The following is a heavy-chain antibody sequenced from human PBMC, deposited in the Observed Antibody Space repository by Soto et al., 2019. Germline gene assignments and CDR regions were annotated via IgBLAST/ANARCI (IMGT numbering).Heavy chain of an antibody. CDR2: ISDGGERT. Sequence: EVLLLESGGDSVQPGGSLRLSCVASGFTFSDYVMSWVRQVPGKGLEWVSSISDGGERTDYRDSVRGRFTISRDNARFTLHLQMNSLRVDDTATYFCARDRSTDFGLDVCCQGTTGTVSS. J-gene: IGHJ6*02. CDR3: ARDRSTDFGLDV. D-gene: IGHD3-3*01. CDR1: GFTFSDYV. V-gene: IGHV3-23*01.